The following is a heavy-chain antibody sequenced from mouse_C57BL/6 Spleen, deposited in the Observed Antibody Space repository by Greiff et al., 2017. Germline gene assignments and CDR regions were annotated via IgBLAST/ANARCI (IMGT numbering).Heavy chain of an antibody. CDR2: IWSVGST. D-gene: IGHD2-4*01. Sequence: VQVVESGPVLVQPSPSLSLTCTVSGFSFTSYGVHWVRQSPGQGLEWLGVIWSVGSTDYNAAFISRLSISKDNSKSQVFFKMNSLQADDTAIYYCARASSTMITRNWYFDVWGTGTTVTVSS. CDR1: GFSFTSYG. J-gene: IGHJ1*03. CDR3: ARASSTMITRNWYFDV. V-gene: IGHV2-2*01.